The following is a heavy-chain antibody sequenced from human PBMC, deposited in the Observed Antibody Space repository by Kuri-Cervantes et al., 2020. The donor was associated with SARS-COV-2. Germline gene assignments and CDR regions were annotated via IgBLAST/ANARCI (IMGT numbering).Heavy chain of an antibody. CDR2: IIPILGIA. CDR3: ARASSGYDLDIDY. Sequence: SVKVSCKASGGTFSSYTISWVRQAPGQGLEWMGRIIPILGIANYAQKFQGRVTITADKSTSTAYMELSSLRSKDTAVYYCARASSGYDLDIDYWGQGTLVTVSS. CDR1: GGTFSSYT. J-gene: IGHJ4*02. D-gene: IGHD5-12*01. V-gene: IGHV1-69*02.